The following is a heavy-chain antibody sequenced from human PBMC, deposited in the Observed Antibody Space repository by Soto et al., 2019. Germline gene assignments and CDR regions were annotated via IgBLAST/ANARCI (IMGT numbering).Heavy chain of an antibody. CDR1: GGSISSGDYY. V-gene: IGHV4-30-4*01. CDR2: IYYSGRT. Sequence: QVQLQESGPGLVKPSQTLSLTCTVSGGSISSGDYYWSWIRQPPGKGLEWIGYIYYSGRTYYTPPITSGVTVSVDTSKNQFSLKLSSVTAADTAVYYCARWGIVGATSLDYWGQGTLVTVSS. CDR3: ARWGIVGATSLDY. J-gene: IGHJ4*02. D-gene: IGHD1-26*01.